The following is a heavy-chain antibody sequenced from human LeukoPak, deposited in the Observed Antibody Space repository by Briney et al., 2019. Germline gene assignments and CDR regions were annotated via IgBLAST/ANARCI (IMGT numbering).Heavy chain of an antibody. J-gene: IGHJ4*02. CDR2: ISAYNGNT. D-gene: IGHD3-22*01. V-gene: IGHV1-18*01. CDR3: ARVPSGYWYFDY. Sequence: ASVKVSCKASGYTFASYDISWVRQAPGQGLEWMGWISAYNGNTNYAQKLQGRVTMTTDTSTSTAYMEPRSLRSDDTAVYYCARVPSGYWYFDYWGQGTLVTVSS. CDR1: GYTFASYD.